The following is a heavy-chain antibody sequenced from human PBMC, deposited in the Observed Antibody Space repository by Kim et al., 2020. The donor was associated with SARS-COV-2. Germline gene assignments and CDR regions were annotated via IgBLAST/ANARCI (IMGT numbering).Heavy chain of an antibody. Sequence: GGSLRLSCAASGFTFSSYGMHWVRQAPGKGLEWVAVISYDGSNKYYADSVKGRFTISRDNSKNTLYLQMNSLRAEDTAVYYCANGGGLRFLEWLSPDPWG. CDR2: ISYDGSNK. CDR3: ANGGGLRFLEWLSPDP. J-gene: IGHJ5*02. CDR1: GFTFSSYG. D-gene: IGHD3-3*01. V-gene: IGHV3-30*18.